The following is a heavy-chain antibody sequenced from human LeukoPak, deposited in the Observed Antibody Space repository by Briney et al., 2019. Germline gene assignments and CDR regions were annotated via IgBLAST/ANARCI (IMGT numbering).Heavy chain of an antibody. CDR2: ISAYNGNT. CDR1: SYTFTSYG. D-gene: IGHD3-3*01. Sequence: ASVKVSCKASSYTFTSYGISWVRQAPGQGLEWMGWISAYNGNTNYAQKLQGRVTMTTDTSTSTAYMELRSLRSDDTAVYYCARLTVGYYDFWSGEIHDAFDIWGQGTMVTVSS. CDR3: ARLTVGYYDFWSGEIHDAFDI. J-gene: IGHJ3*02. V-gene: IGHV1-18*01.